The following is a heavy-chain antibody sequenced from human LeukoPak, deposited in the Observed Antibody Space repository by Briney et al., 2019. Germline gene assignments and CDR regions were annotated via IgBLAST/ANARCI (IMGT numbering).Heavy chain of an antibody. D-gene: IGHD6-19*01. V-gene: IGHV4-30-2*01. J-gene: IGHJ4*02. CDR2: INHSGST. Sequence: PSQTLSLTCTVSGGSISSGGYYWSWIRQPPGKGLEWIGEINHSGSTNYNPSLKSRVTISVDTSKNQFSLKLSSVTAADTAVYYCARGVNSSGLNFDYWGQGTLVTVSS. CDR1: GGSISSGGYY. CDR3: ARGVNSSGLNFDY.